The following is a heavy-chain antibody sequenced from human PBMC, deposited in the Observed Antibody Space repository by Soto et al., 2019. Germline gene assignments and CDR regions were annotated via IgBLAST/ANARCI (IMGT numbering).Heavy chain of an antibody. D-gene: IGHD2-2*01. CDR1: CCSIISCGYY. J-gene: IGHJ4*02. V-gene: IGHV4-31*03. CDR2: IYYSGST. CDR3: ARGYCSSTSCESFDY. Sequence: PSDTLSLTFTFSCCSIISCGYYWSWIRQHPGNGLGLIVYIYYSGSTYYNPSLKSRFTISVDTSKNQFSLKLSSVTAADTAVYYCARGYCSSTSCESFDYWGQGTLVTVSS.